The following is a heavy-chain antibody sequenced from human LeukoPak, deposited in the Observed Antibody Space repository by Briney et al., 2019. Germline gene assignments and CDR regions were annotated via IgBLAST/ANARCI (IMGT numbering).Heavy chain of an antibody. D-gene: IGHD2-15*01. J-gene: IGHJ3*02. CDR2: IYTRGST. Sequence: PSETLSLTCTVSGGSINNCYWSWIRQPAGKGLEWIGRIYTRGSTNYNPSLKSRVTMSVDTSKNQFSLKLSSVTAADTAVFYCARGRCCSADICSGGDAFDIWGQGTMVSVSS. CDR3: ARGRCCSADICSGGDAFDI. V-gene: IGHV4-4*07. CDR1: GGSINNCY.